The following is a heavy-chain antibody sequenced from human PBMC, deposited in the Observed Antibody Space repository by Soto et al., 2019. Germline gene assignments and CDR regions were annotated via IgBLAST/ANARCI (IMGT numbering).Heavy chain of an antibody. V-gene: IGHV1-46*01. CDR1: GYTFTSYY. J-gene: IGHJ5*02. CDR3: ARDLAAAGLEPYNWFDP. Sequence: ASVKVSCKASGYTFTSYYMHWVRQAPGQGLEWMGIINPSGGSTSYAQKFQGRVTMTRVTSTSTVYMELSSLRSEDTAVYYCARDLAAAGLEPYNWFDPWGQGTLVTVS. CDR2: INPSGGST. D-gene: IGHD6-13*01.